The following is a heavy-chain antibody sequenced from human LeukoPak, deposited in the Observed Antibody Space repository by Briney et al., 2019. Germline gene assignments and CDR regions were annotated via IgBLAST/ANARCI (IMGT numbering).Heavy chain of an antibody. CDR3: ARGPGYSSSRRGDY. CDR1: GFTVSSNY. J-gene: IGHJ4*02. CDR2: INHSGST. V-gene: IGHV4-34*01. D-gene: IGHD6-6*01. Sequence: GSLRLSCAASGFTVSSNYMSWIRQPPGKGLEWIGEINHSGSTNYNPSLKSRVTISVDTSKNQFSLKLSSVTAADTAVYYCARGPGYSSSRRGDYWGQGTLVTVSS.